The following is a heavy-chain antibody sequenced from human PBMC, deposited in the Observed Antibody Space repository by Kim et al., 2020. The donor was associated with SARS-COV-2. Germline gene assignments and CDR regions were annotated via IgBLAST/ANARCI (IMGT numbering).Heavy chain of an antibody. V-gene: IGHV3-30-3*01. CDR1: GFTFSSYA. J-gene: IGHJ4*02. CDR3: AREPNRAEYYFDY. CDR2: ISYDGSNK. Sequence: GGSLRLSCAASGFTFSSYAMHWVRQAPGKGLEWVAVISYDGSNKYYADSVNGRFTISRDNSKNTLYLQMNSLRAEDTAVYSCAREPNRAEYYFDYWGQGTRVTVSS. D-gene: IGHD1-26*01.